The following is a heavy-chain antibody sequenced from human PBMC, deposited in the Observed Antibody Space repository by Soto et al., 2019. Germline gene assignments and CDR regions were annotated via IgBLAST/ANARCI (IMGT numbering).Heavy chain of an antibody. V-gene: IGHV3-23*01. CDR1: GFTFSTYA. J-gene: IGHJ5*01. Sequence: GGSLRLSCAASGFTFSTYAMAWVRQAPGKGLEWVSGVSASGLNTDYADPVKSRLSIIKDTSINQVFLIMTTVDPVDSATYYCAHRSPYRGSWNSGWFDSWGQGILDTVSS. CDR2: VSASGLNT. CDR3: AHRSPYRGSWNSGWFDS. D-gene: IGHD6-13*01.